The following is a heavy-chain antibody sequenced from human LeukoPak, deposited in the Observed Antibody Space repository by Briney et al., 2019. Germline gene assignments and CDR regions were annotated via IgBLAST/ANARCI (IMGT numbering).Heavy chain of an antibody. CDR2: IYHSGST. D-gene: IGHD6-13*01. V-gene: IGHV4-38-2*02. CDR3: ARLTASRRYYYYYYMDV. J-gene: IGHJ6*03. CDR1: GYSISSGYY. Sequence: SETLSLTCTVSGYSISSGYYWGWIRQPPGKGLEWIGSIYHSGSTYYNPSLKSRVTISVDKSKNQLSLKLSSVTAADTAVYYCARLTASRRYYYYYYMDVWGKGTTVTVSS.